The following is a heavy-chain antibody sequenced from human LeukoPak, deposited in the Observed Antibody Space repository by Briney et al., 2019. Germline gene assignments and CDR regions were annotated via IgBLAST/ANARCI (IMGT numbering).Heavy chain of an antibody. CDR1: GGSISSSSFY. D-gene: IGHD1-14*01. Sequence: PSETLSLTCTVSGGSISSSSFYWGWIRQPPGKGLEWIGSIYYSGSTYYNPSLKSRVTISVDTSKNQFSLKLSSVTAADTAVYYCATGIGIDDATHIDYWGQGTLVTVCS. CDR3: ATGIGIDDATHIDY. CDR2: IYYSGST. V-gene: IGHV4-39*07. J-gene: IGHJ4*02.